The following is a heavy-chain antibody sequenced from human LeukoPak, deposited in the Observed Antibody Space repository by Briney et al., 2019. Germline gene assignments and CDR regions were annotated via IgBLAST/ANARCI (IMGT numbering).Heavy chain of an antibody. CDR2: ISYDGSNK. J-gene: IGHJ4*02. Sequence: PGGSLRLSCAASGFTFSSYGMHWVRQAPGKGLEWVAVISYDGSNKYYADSVKGRFTISRDNSKNTLYLQMISLRAEDTAVYYCAKEGTGTPFDYWGQGTLVTVSS. CDR1: GFTFSSYG. V-gene: IGHV3-30*18. D-gene: IGHD1-1*01. CDR3: AKEGTGTPFDY.